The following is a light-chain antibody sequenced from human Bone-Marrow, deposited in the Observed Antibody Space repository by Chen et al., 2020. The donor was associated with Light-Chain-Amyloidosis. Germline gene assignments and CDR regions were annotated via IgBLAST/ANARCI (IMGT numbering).Light chain of an antibody. CDR1: DLPTKY. CDR2: RDT. V-gene: IGLV3-25*03. CDR3: QSADSSGTYEVI. J-gene: IGLJ2*01. Sequence: SYEPAQPPSVPVSPAQTARITCSGDDLPTKYAYWYQQKPGQAPVLVIHRDTERPSGISERFAGSSAGTTATLTISGVQAEDEADDHCQSADSSGTYEVIFGGGTKLTVL.